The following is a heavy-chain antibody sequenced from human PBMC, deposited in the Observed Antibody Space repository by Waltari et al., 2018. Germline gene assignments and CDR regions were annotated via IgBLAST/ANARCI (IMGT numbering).Heavy chain of an antibody. Sequence: QVQLVQSGAEVKNPGASVKVSCKASGYTSSDYFINRVRQAPGQVLEWMGWINPNSGVTKYAQSFQGRVTMTRDTSINTVYMELSILRSDDTALYYCAAVIRPGRTLPWGYWGQGTLVTVSS. CDR1: GYTSSDYF. CDR2: INPNSGVT. V-gene: IGHV1-2*02. D-gene: IGHD7-27*01. J-gene: IGHJ4*02. CDR3: AAVIRPGRTLPWGY.